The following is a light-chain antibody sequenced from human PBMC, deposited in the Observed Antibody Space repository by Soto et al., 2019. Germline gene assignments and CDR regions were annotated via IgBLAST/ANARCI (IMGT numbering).Light chain of an antibody. CDR2: NGP. Sequence: ENVLTQSPGTLSLSPGERATLTCRASQSIIGKQLAWYRQKPGQPPRLLIYNGPHRATGIPDRFSGSGSGTDFTLTISRLEPEDFAVYHCQQYGSLPPTFGQGTRVEIK. V-gene: IGKV3-20*01. J-gene: IGKJ1*01. CDR1: QSIIGKQ. CDR3: QQYGSLPPT.